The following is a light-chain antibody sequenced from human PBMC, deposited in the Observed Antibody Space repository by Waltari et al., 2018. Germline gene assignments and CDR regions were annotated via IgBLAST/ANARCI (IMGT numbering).Light chain of an antibody. V-gene: IGKV3-15*01. CDR2: AAS. CDR3: QQYNDWPPVVFT. J-gene: IGKJ3*01. Sequence: EIVLTQSPATLSVSPGERATLPCRARQSVGGNLAWYQQKPGQAPRLLMYAASARATGIPARFTGGGSGTEFTLTITSLQSEDFAIYYCQQYNDWPPVVFTFGPGTKVDIK. CDR1: QSVGGN.